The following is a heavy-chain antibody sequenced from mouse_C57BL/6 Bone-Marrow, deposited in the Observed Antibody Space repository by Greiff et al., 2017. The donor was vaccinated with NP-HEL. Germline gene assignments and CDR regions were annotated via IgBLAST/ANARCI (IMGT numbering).Heavy chain of an antibody. J-gene: IGHJ3*01. CDR3: ARIYYGNYLAWFAY. D-gene: IGHD2-1*01. V-gene: IGHV8-8*01. CDR2: IWWDDDK. Sequence: QVQLQQSGPGILQPSQTLSLTCSFSGFSLSTFGMGVGWIRQPSGKGLEWLAHIWWDDDKYYNPALKSRLTISKDTSKNQVFLKIANVDTADTATYYCARIYYGNYLAWFAYWGQGTLVTVSA. CDR1: GFSLSTFGMG.